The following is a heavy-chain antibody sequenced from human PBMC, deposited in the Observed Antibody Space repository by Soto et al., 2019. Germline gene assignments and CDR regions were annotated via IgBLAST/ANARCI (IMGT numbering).Heavy chain of an antibody. CDR2: IIPILGIA. V-gene: IGHV1-69*02. CDR1: GGNFSSYT. J-gene: IGHJ4*02. CDR3: ASQGHDYCGILGY. Sequence: QVQLVQSGAEVKKPGASGKVFCKASGGNFSSYTISWVRPAPGPGLEWMGRIIPILGIANYAQKFQGRVTITADKSTSTAYMELSSLRSEDTAVYYCASQGHDYCGILGYWGQGTLVTVSS. D-gene: IGHD4-17*01.